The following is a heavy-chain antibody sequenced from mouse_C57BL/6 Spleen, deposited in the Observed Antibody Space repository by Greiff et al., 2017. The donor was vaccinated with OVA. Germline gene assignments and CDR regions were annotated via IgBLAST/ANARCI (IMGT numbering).Heavy chain of an antibody. D-gene: IGHD1-1*01. CDR3: TLYYYGSSYQYWYFDV. V-gene: IGHV14-4*01. J-gene: IGHJ1*03. Sequence: VQLKESGAELVRPGASVKLSCTASGFNIKDDYMHWVKQRPEQGLEWIGWIDPENGDTEYASKFQGKATITADTSSNTAYLQLSSLTSEDTAVYYCTLYYYGSSYQYWYFDVWGTGTTVTVSS. CDR2: IDPENGDT. CDR1: GFNIKDDY.